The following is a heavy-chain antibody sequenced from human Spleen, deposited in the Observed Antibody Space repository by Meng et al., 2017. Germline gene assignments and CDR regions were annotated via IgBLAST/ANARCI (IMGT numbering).Heavy chain of an antibody. CDR1: GYTFTSYF. D-gene: IGHD3-9*01. Sequence: ASVKVSCKASGYTFTSYFIHWLRQAPGQGLEWMGIINPAGGATSYAQKFKGRVTMTSDTSTSTVFMELSSLRSEDTAVYYCTRDHSGPEYYDILTGSSSAPVGYYCDSWGQGTLVTVSS. CDR3: TRDHSGPEYYDILTGSSSAPVGYYCDS. J-gene: IGHJ4*02. CDR2: INPAGGAT. V-gene: IGHV1-46*03.